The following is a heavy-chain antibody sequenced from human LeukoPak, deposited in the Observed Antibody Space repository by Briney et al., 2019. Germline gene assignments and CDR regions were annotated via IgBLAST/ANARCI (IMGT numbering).Heavy chain of an antibody. J-gene: IGHJ3*02. CDR3: VSGYCRGARCHAFAFDI. CDR2: LYRDDAA. CDR1: GLTVSDSY. D-gene: IGHD2-15*01. V-gene: IGHV3-53*03. Sequence: GGSLRLSCAASGLTVSDSYMNWVRQPLGKGLEWVSVLYRDDAAYYAESVKGRFTISRDSAKNTLDLQMSSLRGEDTGIYYCVSGYCRGARCHAFAFDIWGQGTMVTVSS.